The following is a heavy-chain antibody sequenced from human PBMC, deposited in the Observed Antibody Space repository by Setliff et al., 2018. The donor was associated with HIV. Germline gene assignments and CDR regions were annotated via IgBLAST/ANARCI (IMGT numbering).Heavy chain of an antibody. CDR1: GFTFSNYW. CDR2: INSDGSST. Sequence: GGSLRLSCAASGFTFSNYWMHWVRQAPGKGLVWVSHINSDGSSTNYADSVKGRFTISRDNAKNTLYLQMNGLRVEDTAVYYCARSMYYGGISDWGQGTLVTVSS. CDR3: ARSMYYGGISD. V-gene: IGHV3-74*01. D-gene: IGHD2-8*01. J-gene: IGHJ4*02.